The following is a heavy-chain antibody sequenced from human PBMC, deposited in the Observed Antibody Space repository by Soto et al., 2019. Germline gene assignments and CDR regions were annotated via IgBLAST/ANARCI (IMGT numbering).Heavy chain of an antibody. D-gene: IGHD3-22*01. V-gene: IGHV1-18*01. CDR1: GYTFTNYG. CDR3: ARERGKFNETYSYDRSGGFDS. Sequence: GASVKVSCKASGYTFTNYGISWIRQAPGQGLEWMGWLSVLNPNTHYAQKFQGRVTMTRDTSTTTAYLELRSLRSDDTAIYYCARERGKFNETYSYDRSGGFDSCGQGTLVTVSS. CDR2: LSVLNPNT. J-gene: IGHJ4*02.